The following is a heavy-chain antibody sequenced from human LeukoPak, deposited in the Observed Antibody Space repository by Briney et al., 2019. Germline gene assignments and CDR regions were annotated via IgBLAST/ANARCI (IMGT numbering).Heavy chain of an antibody. CDR3: AGGRQQLVRDWFDP. CDR2: INHSGST. J-gene: IGHJ5*02. D-gene: IGHD6-13*01. Sequence: KPSETLSLTCAVYGGSFSGYYWSWIRQPPGKGLEWIGEINHSGSTNYNPSLKSRVTISVDTSKNQFSLKLSSVTAADTAVYYCAGGRQQLVRDWFDPWGQGTLVTVSS. CDR1: GGSFSGYY. V-gene: IGHV4-34*01.